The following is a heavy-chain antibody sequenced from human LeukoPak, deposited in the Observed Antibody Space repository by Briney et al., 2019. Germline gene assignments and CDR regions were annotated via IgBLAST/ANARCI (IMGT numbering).Heavy chain of an antibody. CDR3: AREILAPGKTHDY. CDR1: GFSFDDYA. J-gene: IGHJ4*02. V-gene: IGHV3-43D*03. CDR2: ITWDGGNT. Sequence: GGSLRLSCAASGFSFDDYAMHWVRQAPGKGLEWVSLITWDGGNTYYADSVKGRFTISRDNAKNTLFLQMSSLRAEDTAVYFCAREILAPGKTHDYWGQGTLVTVSS.